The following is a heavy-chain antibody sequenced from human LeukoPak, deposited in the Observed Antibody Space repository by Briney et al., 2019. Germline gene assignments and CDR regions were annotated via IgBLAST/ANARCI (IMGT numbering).Heavy chain of an antibody. CDR2: IYYSGST. Sequence: SETLSLTCTVSGGSISSSSYYWGWIRQPPGRGLGWIGSIYYSGSTYYNPSLKSRHTISEDPSKNQLSLKLTSVTGAGTGLHFCARHKYQLLDYWGQGTLVTVSS. J-gene: IGHJ4*02. CDR1: GGSISSSSYY. D-gene: IGHD2-2*01. V-gene: IGHV4-39*01. CDR3: ARHKYQLLDY.